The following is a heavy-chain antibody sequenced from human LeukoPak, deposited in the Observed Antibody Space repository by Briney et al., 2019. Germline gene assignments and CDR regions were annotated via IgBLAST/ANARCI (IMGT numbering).Heavy chain of an antibody. CDR1: GLIFRSYW. Sequence: GGSLRLSCEVSGLIFRSYWMSWVRQAPGKGLEWVANINQEGSEKSFEDSVKGRFTISRDNAKNSLHLQMNTLRAEDTAVYYCARERDGRFFDYWGQGTLVTVSS. V-gene: IGHV3-7*01. CDR3: ARERDGRFFDY. CDR2: INQEGSEK. J-gene: IGHJ4*02. D-gene: IGHD5-24*01.